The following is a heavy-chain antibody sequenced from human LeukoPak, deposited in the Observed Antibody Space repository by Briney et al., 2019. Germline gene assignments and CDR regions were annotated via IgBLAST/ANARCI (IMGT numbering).Heavy chain of an antibody. CDR1: GFTFSKNW. Sequence: GGSLRLSCAASGFTFSKNWLHWVRQAPGKGLEWVSAISGSGGSTYYADSVKGRFTISRDNSKNTLYLQMNSLRAEDTAVYYCAKQQYYAIRGWGLDPWGQGTLVTVSS. J-gene: IGHJ5*02. D-gene: IGHD3-16*01. V-gene: IGHV3-23*01. CDR2: ISGSGGST. CDR3: AKQQYYAIRGWGLDP.